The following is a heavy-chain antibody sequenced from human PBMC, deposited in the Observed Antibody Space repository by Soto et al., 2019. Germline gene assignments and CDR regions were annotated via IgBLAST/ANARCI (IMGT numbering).Heavy chain of an antibody. J-gene: IGHJ6*02. Sequence: PGGSLRLSCAASGFTFSSYAMHWVRQAPGKGLEWVAVISYDGSNKYYADSVKGRFTISRDNSKNTLYLQMNSLRAEDTAVYYCARDLIRYYYGSGRKGAGMDVWGQGTTVTVSS. CDR2: ISYDGSNK. D-gene: IGHD3-10*01. V-gene: IGHV3-30-3*01. CDR1: GFTFSSYA. CDR3: ARDLIRYYYGSGRKGAGMDV.